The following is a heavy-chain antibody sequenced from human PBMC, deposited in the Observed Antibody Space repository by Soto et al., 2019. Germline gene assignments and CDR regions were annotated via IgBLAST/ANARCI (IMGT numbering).Heavy chain of an antibody. CDR3: ARDRQRGKAGMDV. D-gene: IGHD3-10*01. V-gene: IGHV4-59*01. CDR2: IYYSGST. Sequence: SETLSLTCTVPGGSISSYYWSWIRQPPGKGLEWIGYIYYSGSTNYNPSLKSRVTISVDTSKNQFSLKLSSVTAADTAVYYCARDRQRGKAGMDVWGQGTTVTVSS. CDR1: GGSISSYY. J-gene: IGHJ6*02.